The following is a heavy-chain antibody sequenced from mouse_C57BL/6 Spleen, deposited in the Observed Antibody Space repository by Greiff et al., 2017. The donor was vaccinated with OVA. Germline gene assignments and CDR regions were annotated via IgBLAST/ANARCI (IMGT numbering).Heavy chain of an antibody. D-gene: IGHD1-1*01. CDR3: ARSVITTAWYFDV. Sequence: QVQLQQSGPGLVQPSQSLSITCTVSGFSLTSYGVHWVRQSPGKGLEWLGVIWSGGSTDYNAAFISRLSISKDNSKRQVLFKINSLQADDTAIYYCARSVITTAWYFDVWGTGTTVTVSS. CDR1: GFSLTSYG. J-gene: IGHJ1*03. CDR2: IWSGGST. V-gene: IGHV2-2*01.